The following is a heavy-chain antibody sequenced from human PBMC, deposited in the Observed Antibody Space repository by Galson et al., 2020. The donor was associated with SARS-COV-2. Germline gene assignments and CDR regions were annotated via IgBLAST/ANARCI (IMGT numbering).Heavy chain of an antibody. CDR1: GFTFSSYW. CDR2: IKQDGSDK. Sequence: PGGSLRLSCAASGFTFSSYWMSWVRQAPGKGLEWVANIKQDGSDKYYVDSVKGRFTISSDNAKNSLYLQMSSLRAEDTAVYYCARDQDGYNDFWGQGTLVTVSS. D-gene: IGHD5-12*01. V-gene: IGHV3-7*01. CDR3: ARDQDGYNDF. J-gene: IGHJ4*02.